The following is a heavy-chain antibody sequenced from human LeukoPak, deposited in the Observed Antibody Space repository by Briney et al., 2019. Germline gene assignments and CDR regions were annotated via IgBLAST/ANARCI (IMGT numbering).Heavy chain of an antibody. CDR3: ARLVLYMDV. D-gene: IGHD2-8*01. CDR1: GDSVSSIYY. CDR2: IHHTGST. V-gene: IGHV4-38-2*02. Sequence: SETLSLTCTVSGDSVSSIYYWGGIRQSPGKGLEWIGTIHHTGSTYYKPSLESRVTISLDMSKNQFSLKLSSVTAADTAVYYCARLVLYMDVWGKGTTVTVSS. J-gene: IGHJ6*03.